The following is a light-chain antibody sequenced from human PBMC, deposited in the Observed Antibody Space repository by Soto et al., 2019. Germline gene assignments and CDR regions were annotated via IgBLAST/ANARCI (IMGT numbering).Light chain of an antibody. Sequence: ENVLTQSPGTLSLSPGERATLSCRASQNVISSYLAWYQQKPDQAPSLLVYATSSRAAGIPDRFSGSGSGTDFTLTISRLEPEDFAVYYCQQYDSSHLTFGGGTKVEIK. V-gene: IGKV3-20*01. CDR1: QNVISSY. CDR3: QQYDSSHLT. CDR2: ATS. J-gene: IGKJ4*01.